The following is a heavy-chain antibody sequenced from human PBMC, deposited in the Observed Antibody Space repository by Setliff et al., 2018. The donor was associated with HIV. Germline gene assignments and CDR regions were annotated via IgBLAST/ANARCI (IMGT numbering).Heavy chain of an antibody. CDR3: TRGRHYYDSSANYYPGY. CDR1: VFTFNNYG. Sequence: GESLKISCAASVFTFNNYGMNWVRQAPGKGLEWVAFIRYDGSQKYYVDSVKGRFTISRDNAKNTLYLQMNSLRAEDTAVYYCTRGRHYYDSSANYYPGYWGQGTLVTVSS. CDR2: IRYDGSQK. J-gene: IGHJ4*02. D-gene: IGHD3-22*01. V-gene: IGHV3-30*02.